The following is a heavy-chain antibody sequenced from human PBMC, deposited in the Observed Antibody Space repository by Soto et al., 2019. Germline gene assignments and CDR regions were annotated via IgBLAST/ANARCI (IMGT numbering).Heavy chain of an antibody. CDR2: ISSDGSKQ. J-gene: IGHJ3*01. Sequence: QVQLVEAGGGVIQPGRSLRLSCEVSGFTLSSYGMHWVCQAPGKGLGWLGAISSDGSKQRYGGSVKGRFTFSRDNPKNKRYQQLNSRKVDDAAVYYCPTAIAPKVKSALYCWGQGTMVTVSS. CDR1: GFTLSSYG. D-gene: IGHD2-15*01. V-gene: IGHV3-30*03. CDR3: PTAIAPKVKSALYC.